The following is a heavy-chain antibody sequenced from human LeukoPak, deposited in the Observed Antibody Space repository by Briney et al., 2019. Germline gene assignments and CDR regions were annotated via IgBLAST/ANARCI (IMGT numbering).Heavy chain of an antibody. CDR1: GGSISSGGYY. CDR2: IYYSGST. V-gene: IGHV4-31*03. J-gene: IGHJ5*02. CDR3: ARSIMITSGGENRFDP. Sequence: SETLSLTCTVSGGSISSGGYYWSWIRQHPGKGLEWIGYIYYSGSTYYNPSLKSRVTISVDTSKNQFSLKLSSVTAADTAVYYCARSIMITSGGENRFDPWGQGTLVTVSS. D-gene: IGHD3-16*01.